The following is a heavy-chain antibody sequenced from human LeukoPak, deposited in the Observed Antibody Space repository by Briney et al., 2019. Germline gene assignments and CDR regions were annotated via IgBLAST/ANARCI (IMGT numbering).Heavy chain of an antibody. Sequence: GASVKLSCKASGYSFTSYDINWVRQATGQGLEWMGWMNTNSDNTGYAQKFQGRVTMTRNTSISSAYMELSSLRSEDTAVYSCARGKEYCSSTSCPPDDYWGQGTLVTVSS. CDR2: MNTNSDNT. CDR1: GYSFTSYD. J-gene: IGHJ4*02. CDR3: ARGKEYCSSTSCPPDDY. V-gene: IGHV1-8*01. D-gene: IGHD2-2*01.